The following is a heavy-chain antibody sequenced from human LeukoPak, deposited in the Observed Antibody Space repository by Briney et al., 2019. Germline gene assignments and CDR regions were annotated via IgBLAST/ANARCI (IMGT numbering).Heavy chain of an antibody. CDR3: AKETSMRLWNYYYFDY. CDR2: ISGTAGST. CDR1: GITFSSFA. D-gene: IGHD3-10*01. J-gene: IGHJ4*02. Sequence: AGGSLRLSCAVSGITFSSFAMNWVRQAPGKGLEWVSGISGTAGSTYYADSVKGRFTISRDNSKNTLYLLMSSLRVDDTAVYYCAKETSMRLWNYYYFDYWGQGALVTVSS. V-gene: IGHV3-23*01.